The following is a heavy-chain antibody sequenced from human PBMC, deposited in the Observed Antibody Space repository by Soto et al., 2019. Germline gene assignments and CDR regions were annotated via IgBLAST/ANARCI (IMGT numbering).Heavy chain of an antibody. Sequence: PGESLKISCKGSGYSFTSYWIGWVRQMPGKGLEWMGIIYPGDSDTRYSPSFQGQVTISADKSISTAYLQWSSLKASDTAMYYCARRSAGSTSPSYGMDVWGQGTTVTVSS. CDR3: ARRSAGSTSPSYGMDV. J-gene: IGHJ6*02. D-gene: IGHD1-26*01. V-gene: IGHV5-51*01. CDR1: GYSFTSYW. CDR2: IYPGDSDT.